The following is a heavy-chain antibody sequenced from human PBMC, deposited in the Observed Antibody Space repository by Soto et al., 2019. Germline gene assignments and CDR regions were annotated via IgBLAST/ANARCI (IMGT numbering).Heavy chain of an antibody. Sequence: ASVKVSCKASGYTFTSYVISWVRHAPGQGLEWMGWISAYNGNTNYAQKLQGRVTMTTDTSTSTAYMELRSLRSDDTAVYYCARDDIAAAGMGFDYWGQGTLVTVSS. CDR3: ARDDIAAAGMGFDY. CDR2: ISAYNGNT. D-gene: IGHD6-13*01. CDR1: GYTFTSYV. V-gene: IGHV1-18*01. J-gene: IGHJ4*02.